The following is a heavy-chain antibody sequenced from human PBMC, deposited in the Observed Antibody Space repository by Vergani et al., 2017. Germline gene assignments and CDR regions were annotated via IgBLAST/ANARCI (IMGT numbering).Heavy chain of an antibody. D-gene: IGHD2-2*01. CDR3: ARDVPGCYGLFDY. J-gene: IGHJ4*02. Sequence: QVQLQESGPGLVKPSETLSLTCTVSGGSISSYYWSWIRQPPGKGLEWIGYNYYSGGTNSNPSLKSPVTISVDTPKNQFCLKLSSVTAADTAVYYCARDVPGCYGLFDYWGQGTLVTVSS. V-gene: IGHV4-59*01. CDR1: GGSISSYY. CDR2: NYYSGGT.